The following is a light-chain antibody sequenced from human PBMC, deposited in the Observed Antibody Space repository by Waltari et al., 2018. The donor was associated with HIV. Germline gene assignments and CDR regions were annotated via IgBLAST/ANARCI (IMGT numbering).Light chain of an antibody. CDR2: VCS. J-gene: IGKJ5*01. Sequence: DILMVQSPDSLAVPLGERATINCKSSRSRLYGTNDKNYGAWYRMKPGLPLTLLVQVCSVRESVVPDRVSGSGSGTNFTLSINSLQPEDVGIYYFQQYYSSPFTFGQGTLLEIK. V-gene: IGKV4-1*01. CDR1: RSRLYGTNDKNY. CDR3: QQYYSSPFT.